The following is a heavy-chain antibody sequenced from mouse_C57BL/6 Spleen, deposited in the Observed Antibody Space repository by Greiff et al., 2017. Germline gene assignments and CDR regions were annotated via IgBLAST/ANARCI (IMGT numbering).Heavy chain of an antibody. CDR1: GYTFTSYT. Sequence: VQLQESGAELARPGASVKMSCKASGYTFTSYTMHWVKQRPGQGLEWIGYINPSSGYTKYNQKFKDKATLTADKSSSTAYMQLSSLTSDDSAVYYCARSLGRDGYFDVWGTGTTVTVSS. D-gene: IGHD3-3*01. CDR2: INPSSGYT. V-gene: IGHV1-4*01. CDR3: ARSLGRDGYFDV. J-gene: IGHJ1*03.